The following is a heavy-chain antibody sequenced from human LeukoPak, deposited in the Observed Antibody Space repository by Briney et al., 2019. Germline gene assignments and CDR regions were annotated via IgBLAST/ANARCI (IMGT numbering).Heavy chain of an antibody. Sequence: SETLSLTCTVSGGSISSSSYYWGWIRQPPGKGLEWIGSIYYSGSTYYNPSLKSRVTIPVDTSKNQFSLKLSSVTAADTAVYYCARVDYYGSGSYYQVGKYYFDYWGQGTLVTVSS. CDR3: ARVDYYGSGSYYQVGKYYFDY. D-gene: IGHD3-10*01. V-gene: IGHV4-39*07. CDR1: GGSISSSSYY. CDR2: IYYSGST. J-gene: IGHJ4*02.